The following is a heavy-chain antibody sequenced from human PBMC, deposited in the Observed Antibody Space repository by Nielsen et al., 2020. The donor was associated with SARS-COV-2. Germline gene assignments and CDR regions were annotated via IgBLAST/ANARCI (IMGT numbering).Heavy chain of an antibody. CDR2: INPSGGST. Sequence: ASVKVSCKASGYTFTSYYMHWVRQAPGQGLEWMGIINPSGGSTSYAQKFQGRVTMTSSTSISTAYMELSSLRSDDTAIYYCARGGDKYGHDGTNHWGPGTLVTVSS. D-gene: IGHD4-17*01. CDR3: ARGGDKYGHDGTNH. CDR1: GYTFTSYY. J-gene: IGHJ5*02. V-gene: IGHV1-46*01.